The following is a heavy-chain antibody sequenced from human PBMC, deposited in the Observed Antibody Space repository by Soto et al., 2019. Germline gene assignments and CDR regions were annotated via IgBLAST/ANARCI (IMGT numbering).Heavy chain of an antibody. J-gene: IGHJ6*02. Sequence: EVQLVESGGGLVQPGKSLRLSCLGSGFTFSIYEMNWVRQAPGKGLERIAYISTSGDTIKYADSVKGRFTISRNNAKNSVYLQMDSLRAEDTAVYYCARSPEWINYYDSSGQYFAYYSYGLDVWGQGTTVTVSS. CDR2: ISTSGDTI. V-gene: IGHV3-48*03. CDR3: ARSPEWINYYDSSGQYFAYYSYGLDV. D-gene: IGHD3-22*01. CDR1: GFTFSIYE.